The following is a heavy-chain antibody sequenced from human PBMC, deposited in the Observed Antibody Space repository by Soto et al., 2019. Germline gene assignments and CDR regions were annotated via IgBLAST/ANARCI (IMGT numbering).Heavy chain of an antibody. J-gene: IGHJ4*02. Sequence: GGSLRLSCAASAFTFSNFGMSWVRQAPGKGLEWVSAISSGGSTFLADSVKGRFTISRDNSKNTLYLQMSSLRVEDTAVYYCAKENSGYEKWGQGTPVTVSS. D-gene: IGHD5-12*01. CDR3: AKENSGYEK. CDR1: AFTFSNFG. CDR2: ISSGGST. V-gene: IGHV3-23*01.